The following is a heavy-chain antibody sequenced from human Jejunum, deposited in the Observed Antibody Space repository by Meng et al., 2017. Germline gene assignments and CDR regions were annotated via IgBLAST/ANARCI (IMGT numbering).Heavy chain of an antibody. Sequence: QLQRPQSGPGLVKPSDTLSLSCAVSGGSISSVYWWTWVRQSPGKGLEWIGEIYHSGSTNYNPSLKSRVTISVDKSKNQFSLKLTSVTAADTAVYYCARGGYYSFDYWGQGTLVTVSS. CDR2: IYHSGST. J-gene: IGHJ4*02. D-gene: IGHD5-18*01. CDR3: ARGGYYSFDY. CDR1: GGSISSVYW. V-gene: IGHV4-4*02.